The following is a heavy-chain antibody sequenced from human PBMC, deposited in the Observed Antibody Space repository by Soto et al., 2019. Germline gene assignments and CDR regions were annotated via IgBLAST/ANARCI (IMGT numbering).Heavy chain of an antibody. V-gene: IGHV1-18*01. Sequence: QVQLVQSGAEVKKPGASVKVSCKASGYPFTSYGISWVRPAPGQGLGWMGWTSAYNGNTNYAQKLQGRVTMTTDTSTSTAYMELRSLRSDDTAVYYCARAPIDFWSGRHDYWGQGTLVTVSS. D-gene: IGHD3-3*01. CDR2: TSAYNGNT. CDR3: ARAPIDFWSGRHDY. CDR1: GYPFTSYG. J-gene: IGHJ4*02.